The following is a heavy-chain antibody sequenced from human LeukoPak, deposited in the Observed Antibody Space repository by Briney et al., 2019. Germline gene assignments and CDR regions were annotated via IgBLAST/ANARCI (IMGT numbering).Heavy chain of an antibody. CDR3: ARAVAGNRYFDY. V-gene: IGHV4-38-2*02. CDR1: GYSISSGYY. Sequence: SETLSLTCTVSGYSISSGYYWSWIRQPPGKGLEWIGEINHSGSTNYNPSLKSRVTISVDTSKNQFSLKLSSVTAADTAVYYCARAVAGNRYFDYWGQGTLVTVSS. D-gene: IGHD6-19*01. CDR2: INHSGST. J-gene: IGHJ4*02.